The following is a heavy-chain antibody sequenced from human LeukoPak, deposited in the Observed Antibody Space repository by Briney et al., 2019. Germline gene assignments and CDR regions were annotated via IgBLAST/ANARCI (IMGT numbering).Heavy chain of an antibody. V-gene: IGHV4-31*03. CDR1: GXSISSGGYY. J-gene: IGHJ4*02. CDR2: IYYSGTS. CDR3: ARIERSSYSLGFDY. D-gene: IGHD6-6*01. Sequence: KPSQTLSLTCTVSGXSISSGGYYWSWIRQHPGKGLEWIGHIYYSGTSFYNPSLTSRVTISVDTSKNQFSLKLTSVNDADTAVYYCARIERSSYSLGFDYWGQGTLVTVSS.